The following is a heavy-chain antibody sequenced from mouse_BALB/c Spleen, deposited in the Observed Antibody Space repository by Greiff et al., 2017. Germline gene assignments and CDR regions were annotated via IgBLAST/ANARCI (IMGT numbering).Heavy chain of an antibody. CDR3: ARHDGNYTYYYAMDY. CDR2: INSNGGST. D-gene: IGHD2-1*01. CDR1: GFTFSSYY. Sequence: EVKLMESGGGLVKLGGSLKLSCAASGFTFSSYYMSWVRQTPEKRLELVAAINSNGGSTYYPDTVKGRFTISRDNAKNTLYLQMSSLKSEDTALYYCARHDGNYTYYYAMDYWGQGTSVTVSS. J-gene: IGHJ4*01. V-gene: IGHV5-6-2*01.